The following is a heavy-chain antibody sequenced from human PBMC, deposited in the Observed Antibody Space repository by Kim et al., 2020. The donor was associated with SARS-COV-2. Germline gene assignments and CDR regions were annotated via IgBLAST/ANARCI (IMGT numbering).Heavy chain of an antibody. Sequence: ASVKVSCKAYGYTFKSYPIHWLRQPPGQRPEWMGWVNAANDETQYSQKFQGRVTITRDTSANTAYMELRRLTTKDTAIYYCARDMDPTVYDYWGQGTLVT. J-gene: IGHJ4*02. D-gene: IGHD4-4*01. V-gene: IGHV1-3*01. CDR1: GYTFKSYP. CDR2: VNAANDET. CDR3: ARDMDPTVYDY.